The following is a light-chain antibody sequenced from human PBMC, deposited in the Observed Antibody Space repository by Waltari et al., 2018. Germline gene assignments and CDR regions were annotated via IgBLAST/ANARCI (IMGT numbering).Light chain of an antibody. J-gene: IGKJ1*01. CDR3: QQYGSSPLT. V-gene: IGKV3-20*01. CDR1: QSVSSSY. CDR2: GVS. Sequence: EIVLTQSPGTLSLSPGERATLSCRASQSVSSSYLAWYQQKPGQAPRLLIFGVSSRATGTPDRFSGDGSGTDFTLTINRLEPEDFAVYFCQQYGSSPLTFGQGTKVGIK.